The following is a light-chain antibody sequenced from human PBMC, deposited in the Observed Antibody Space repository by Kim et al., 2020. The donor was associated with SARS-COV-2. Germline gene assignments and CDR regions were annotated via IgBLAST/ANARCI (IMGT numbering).Light chain of an antibody. CDR1: KLGDKY. V-gene: IGLV3-1*01. CDR3: QAWDSSIVV. CDR2: EDT. J-gene: IGLJ3*02. Sequence: SVYAGQTASITCSGDKLGDKYACWYQQKPGQSPVMVIYEDTKRPSGIPERFSGSNSGNTATLTISGTQATDEADYFCQAWDSSIVVFGGGTKLTVL.